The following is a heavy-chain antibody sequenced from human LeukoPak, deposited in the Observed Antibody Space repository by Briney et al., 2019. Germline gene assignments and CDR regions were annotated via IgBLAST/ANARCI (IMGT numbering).Heavy chain of an antibody. V-gene: IGHV4-39*02. J-gene: IGHJ6*03. Sequence: SETLSLTCSVSGGSISSIGYFWDWFRQSPGKGLEWIGTIYDSGTKYYNPSLKSRVTISVDTSKSHLSLRLSSVTAADTAVYYSARRVDTTRGYYYFYMDVWGKGTTVTVSS. CDR2: IYDSGTK. D-gene: IGHD5-18*01. CDR1: GGSISSIGYF. CDR3: ARRVDTTRGYYYFYMDV.